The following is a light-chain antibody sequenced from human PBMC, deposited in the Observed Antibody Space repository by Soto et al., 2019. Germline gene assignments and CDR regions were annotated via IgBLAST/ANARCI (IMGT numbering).Light chain of an antibody. Sequence: QSVLTQPASVSGSPGQSITISCTGTSSDVGGYIYVSWYQQHPGKAPKLMIFQVSNRPSGVSNRFSGSKSGNTASLTISGLLAEDEADYFCSSYTSGSTPLVFGTGTKGTAL. CDR1: SSDVGGYIY. CDR2: QVS. CDR3: SSYTSGSTPLV. J-gene: IGLJ1*01. V-gene: IGLV2-14*01.